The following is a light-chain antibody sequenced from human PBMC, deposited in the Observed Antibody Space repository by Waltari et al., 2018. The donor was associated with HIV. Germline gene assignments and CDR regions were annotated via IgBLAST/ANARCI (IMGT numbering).Light chain of an antibody. CDR3: QQYFSLPHT. Sequence: DIVMTQSPDSLAVSLGERATINCKSSQSLLYTSNNRNYLAWFQQKPGQPPKLLISWTSTRESGVPDRFSGAGSGTDFTLSISSLQADDVAMYFCQQYFSLPHTFGGGTKLEIK. CDR2: WTS. J-gene: IGKJ4*01. CDR1: QSLLYTSNNRNY. V-gene: IGKV4-1*01.